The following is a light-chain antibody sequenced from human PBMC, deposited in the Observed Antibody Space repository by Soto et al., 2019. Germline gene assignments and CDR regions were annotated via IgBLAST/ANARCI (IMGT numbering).Light chain of an antibody. Sequence: EIVLTQSPDILSLSPGEGVTLSCRASQSVRSSYVAWYQQKPGQAPRLLIYGPSIRAAGIPDRFSGSGSGTDFTLTISRLESEDFAVYYCQQYRTPPYTFGQGTKLEIK. CDR2: GPS. CDR3: QQYRTPPYT. J-gene: IGKJ2*01. V-gene: IGKV3-20*01. CDR1: QSVRSSY.